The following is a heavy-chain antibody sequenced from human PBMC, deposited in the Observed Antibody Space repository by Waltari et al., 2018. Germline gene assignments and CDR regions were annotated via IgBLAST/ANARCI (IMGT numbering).Heavy chain of an antibody. J-gene: IGHJ3*02. Sequence: QVQLQESGPGLVKPSETLSLTCTVSGYSISSGYYWGWIRPPPGKGLEWIGSIYDGGSTYYNPSLKSRVTISVDTSKNQFSLKLSSVTAADTAVYYCARSWYNWNSGHAFDIWGQGTMVTVSS. CDR1: GYSISSGYY. CDR3: ARSWYNWNSGHAFDI. D-gene: IGHD1-7*01. CDR2: IYDGGST. V-gene: IGHV4-38-2*02.